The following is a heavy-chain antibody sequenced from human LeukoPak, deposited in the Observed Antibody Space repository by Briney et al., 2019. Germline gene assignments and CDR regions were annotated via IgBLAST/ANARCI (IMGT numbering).Heavy chain of an antibody. Sequence: GGSLRLSCAASGFTFSSYGMHWVRQAPGKGLEWVAFIRYDGSNKYYADSVKGRFTISRDNSKNTLYLQMNSLRAEDTAVYYCARSDGYNYGYDYWGQGTLVTVSS. CDR1: GFTFSSYG. V-gene: IGHV3-30*02. D-gene: IGHD5-18*01. J-gene: IGHJ4*02. CDR3: ARSDGYNYGYDY. CDR2: IRYDGSNK.